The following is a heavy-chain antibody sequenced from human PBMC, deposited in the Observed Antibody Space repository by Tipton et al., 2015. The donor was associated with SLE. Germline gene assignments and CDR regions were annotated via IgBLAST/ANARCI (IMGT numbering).Heavy chain of an antibody. Sequence: PGLVKPSETLSLTCAVSGFSISSGYYWGWIRQPPGKGLECIGSIYHSGSTDYNPSLKSRLTISVDTSKNQISLKLRSVTAADTAVYYCARVVEDAFDIWGQGTMVTASS. D-gene: IGHD2-15*01. J-gene: IGHJ3*02. V-gene: IGHV4-38-2*01. CDR1: GFSISSGYY. CDR2: IYHSGST. CDR3: ARVVEDAFDI.